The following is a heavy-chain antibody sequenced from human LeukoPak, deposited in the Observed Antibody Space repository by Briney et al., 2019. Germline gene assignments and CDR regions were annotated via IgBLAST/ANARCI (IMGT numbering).Heavy chain of an antibody. V-gene: IGHV1-2*02. CDR1: GYTFTGYY. J-gene: IGHJ4*02. CDR2: INPNSGGT. Sequence: ASVKVSCKTSGYTFTGYYMHWVRQAPGQGLEWMGWINPNSGGTNYAQKFQGRVTMTRDTSISTAYMELSRLRSDDTAVYYCARSQTGYTELDYWGQGTLVTVSS. CDR3: ARSQTGYTELDY. D-gene: IGHD1-1*01.